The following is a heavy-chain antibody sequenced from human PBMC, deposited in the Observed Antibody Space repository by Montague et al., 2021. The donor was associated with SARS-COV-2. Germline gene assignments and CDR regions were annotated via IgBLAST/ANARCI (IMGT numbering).Heavy chain of an antibody. CDR3: TSGREGNYNPMDV. V-gene: IGHV6-1*01. J-gene: IGHJ6*02. CDR1: GDSVSSNSAT. D-gene: IGHD3-10*01. Sequence: CAISGDSVSSNSATWNWVRQSPSRGLEWLGRTYYRSKWYNDYAVSVRGRVTINPDTSKNQFSLQLNSVTPEDTAIYYCTSGREGNYNPMDVWGQGTTVTVSS. CDR2: TYYRSKWYN.